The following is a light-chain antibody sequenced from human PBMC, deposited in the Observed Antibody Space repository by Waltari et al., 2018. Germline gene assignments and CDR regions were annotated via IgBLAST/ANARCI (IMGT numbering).Light chain of an antibody. Sequence: IVLTQSPGTLSLSPGETATLPCRTSQSLSKRYLAWYQQKPDQAPRLLIYGASSRAAGIPDRFSGSGSGTDFTLTITRLEPEDSAVYYCQQYGSSILYTFGQGTKLEIK. CDR1: QSLSKRY. V-gene: IGKV3-20*01. CDR2: GAS. CDR3: QQYGSSILYT. J-gene: IGKJ2*01.